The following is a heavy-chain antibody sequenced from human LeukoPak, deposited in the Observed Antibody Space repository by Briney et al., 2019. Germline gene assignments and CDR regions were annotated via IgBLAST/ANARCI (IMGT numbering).Heavy chain of an antibody. CDR1: VYTFTGYY. CDR3: AREEHRSLRYSSTYFDY. Sequence: GASVKVSCKASVYTFTGYYMHWVRQAPGQGLEWMGWINPNSGGTNYAQKFQGRVTMTRGTSISTAYMELSRLRSDDTAVYYCAREEHRSLRYSSTYFDYWGQGTLVTVSS. D-gene: IGHD6-13*01. V-gene: IGHV1-2*02. CDR2: INPNSGGT. J-gene: IGHJ4*02.